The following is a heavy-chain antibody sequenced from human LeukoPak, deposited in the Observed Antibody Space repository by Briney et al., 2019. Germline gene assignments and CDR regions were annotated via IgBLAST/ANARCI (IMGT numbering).Heavy chain of an antibody. CDR2: IYKNGGT. CDR1: GGSISSYY. V-gene: IGHV4-4*07. CDR3: ARDIAVAGTHRGTDY. D-gene: IGHD6-19*01. Sequence: SETLSLTCTVSGGSISSYYWSWIRQSAGKGLEWIGRIYKNGGTYYNPSLKSRVTISVDTSKNQFSLKLSSVTAADTAVYYCARDIAVAGTHRGTDYWGQGTLVTVSS. J-gene: IGHJ4*02.